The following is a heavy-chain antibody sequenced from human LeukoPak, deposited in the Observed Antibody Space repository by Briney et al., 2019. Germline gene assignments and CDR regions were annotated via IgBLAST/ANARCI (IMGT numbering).Heavy chain of an antibody. J-gene: IGHJ6*03. CDR1: GFTLSSYS. CDR2: IYYSGST. D-gene: IGHD3-10*01. Sequence: PGGSLRLSCAASGFTLSSYSMNWVRQPPGKGLEWIGSIYYSGSTYYNPSLKSRVTISVDTSKNQFSLKLSSVTAADTAVYYCARFSRVTMVRPYYYYYMDVWGKGTTVTISS. V-gene: IGHV4-39*07. CDR3: ARFSRVTMVRPYYYYYMDV.